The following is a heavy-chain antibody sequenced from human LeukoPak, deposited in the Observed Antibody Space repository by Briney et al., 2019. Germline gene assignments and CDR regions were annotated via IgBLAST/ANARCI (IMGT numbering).Heavy chain of an antibody. D-gene: IGHD1-1*01. CDR1: GFPFSGYE. J-gene: IGHJ3*02. CDR2: ISRSGGTI. CDR3: ARDTVTTGVDAFDI. Sequence: GGSLRLSCAASGFPFSGYEMNWVRQAPGKGLEWVSYISRSGGTIYYADSVKGRFTTSRDNAKNSLYLQMNSLRAEDTAVYYCARDTVTTGVDAFDIWGQGTMVTVSS. V-gene: IGHV3-48*03.